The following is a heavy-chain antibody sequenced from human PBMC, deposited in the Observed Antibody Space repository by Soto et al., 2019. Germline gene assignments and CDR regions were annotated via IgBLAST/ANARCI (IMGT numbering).Heavy chain of an antibody. CDR3: AREKQASLLWFGEWNYYGMDV. CDR2: INHSGST. V-gene: IGHV4-34*01. D-gene: IGHD3-10*01. CDR1: GGSFSGYY. J-gene: IGHJ6*02. Sequence: ASETLSLTCAVYGGSFSGYYWSWIRQPPGKGLEWIGEINHSGSTNYNPSLKSRVAISVDTSKNQFSLKLSSVTAADTAVYYCAREKQASLLWFGEWNYYGMDVWGQGTTVTVS.